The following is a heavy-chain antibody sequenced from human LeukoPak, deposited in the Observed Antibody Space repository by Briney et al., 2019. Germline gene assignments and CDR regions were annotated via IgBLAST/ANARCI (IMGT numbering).Heavy chain of an antibody. D-gene: IGHD1-26*01. CDR3: ARCLGSGSYLFDAFDI. Sequence: KAGGSLRLSCAASGFTFSSYNMNWVRQAPGKGLEWVSSISTSSSYIYYADSVKGRFTVSRDNAKNSLYLQMNSLRAEDTAVYYCARCLGSGSYLFDAFDIWGPGTMVTVSS. J-gene: IGHJ3*02. V-gene: IGHV3-21*01. CDR2: ISTSSSYI. CDR1: GFTFSSYN.